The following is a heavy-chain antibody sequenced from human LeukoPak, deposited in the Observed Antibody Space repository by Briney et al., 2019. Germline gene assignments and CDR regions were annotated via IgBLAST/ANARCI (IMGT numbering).Heavy chain of an antibody. D-gene: IGHD4-17*01. V-gene: IGHV1-18*01. CDR1: GYTFTNYA. J-gene: IGHJ4*02. CDR2: IRVRKGNT. Sequence: ASVKVSCQISGYTFTNYAISWMRQAPGQGLEWMGWIRVRKGNTNYTQKLQDRVTMTTDTSTSTAYMELRSLTSDDTAVYYCARGNDHGDCWIDYWGQGTLVTVSS. CDR3: ARGNDHGDCWIDY.